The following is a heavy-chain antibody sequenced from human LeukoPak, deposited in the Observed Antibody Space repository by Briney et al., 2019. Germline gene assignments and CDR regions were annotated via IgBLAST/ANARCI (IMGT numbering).Heavy chain of an antibody. J-gene: IGHJ6*02. CDR3: ARVGGSNHYYYGMDV. CDR1: GGSISSYY. V-gene: IGHV4-59*01. Sequence: SETLSLTCTVSGGSISSYYWSWIRQPPGKGLEWIGYIYYSGSTNYNPPLKSRVTISVDTSKNQFSLKLSSVTSADTAVYYCARVGGSNHYYYGMDVWGQGTTVTVSS. D-gene: IGHD1-26*01. CDR2: IYYSGST.